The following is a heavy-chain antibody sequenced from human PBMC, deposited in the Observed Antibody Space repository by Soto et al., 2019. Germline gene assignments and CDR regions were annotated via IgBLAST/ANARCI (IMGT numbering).Heavy chain of an antibody. Sequence: QVQVVQSGAEVKKPGASVKLSCKTSGYTFTNYYMHWVRQAPVQGLECMGIVNPNGVSTDYAQKFQSRIIMTRDTSTSTVNMELSSLRSEDTAVYYCARGLFDRRPNWLDPLGQGTLVTVSS. D-gene: IGHD3-22*01. CDR3: ARGLFDRRPNWLDP. J-gene: IGHJ5*02. CDR2: VNPNGVST. V-gene: IGHV1-46*01. CDR1: GYTFTNYY.